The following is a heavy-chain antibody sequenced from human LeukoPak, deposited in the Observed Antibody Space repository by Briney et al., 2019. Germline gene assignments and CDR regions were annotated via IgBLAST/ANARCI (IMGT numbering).Heavy chain of an antibody. CDR3: ARRLTYYYDSRGYYNPGPLRD. CDR1: GDSLKAYY. D-gene: IGHD3-22*01. V-gene: IGHV4-34*01. CDR2: INYSGSA. Sequence: SETLSLTCAVYGDSLKAYYWSWIRQAPGKGLEWIAEINYSGSAKYKPSLQSRATISLDTSNYQLSLQLTSVTAADTAVYYCARRLTYYYDSRGYYNPGPLRDWDQGTLVIVSS. J-gene: IGHJ4*02.